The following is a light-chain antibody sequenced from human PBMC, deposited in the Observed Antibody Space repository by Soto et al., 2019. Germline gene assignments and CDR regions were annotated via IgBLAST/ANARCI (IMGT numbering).Light chain of an antibody. CDR1: SSNIGAGYD. J-gene: IGLJ2*01. Sequence: QSVLTQPPSVSWAPGQRVTLSCTGSSSNIGAGYDVHWYQQLPGTAPKLLIYGNSNRPSGVPDRFSGSKSGTSASLAITGLQAEDEADYYCQSYDSSLSALFGGGTKLTVL. V-gene: IGLV1-40*01. CDR2: GNS. CDR3: QSYDSSLSAL.